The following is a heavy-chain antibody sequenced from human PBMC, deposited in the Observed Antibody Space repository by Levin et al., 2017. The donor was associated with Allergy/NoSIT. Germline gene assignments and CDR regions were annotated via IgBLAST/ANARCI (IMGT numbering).Heavy chain of an antibody. J-gene: IGHJ6*02. D-gene: IGHD3-3*01. Sequence: ASVKVSCKASGGTFSSYAISWVRQAPGQGLEWMGGIIPIFGTANYAQKFQGRVTITADESTSTAYMELSSLRSEDTAVYYCARDYDFWSGYLGYYYGMDVWGQGTTVTVSS. CDR2: IIPIFGTA. CDR1: GGTFSSYA. CDR3: ARDYDFWSGYLGYYYGMDV. V-gene: IGHV1-69*13.